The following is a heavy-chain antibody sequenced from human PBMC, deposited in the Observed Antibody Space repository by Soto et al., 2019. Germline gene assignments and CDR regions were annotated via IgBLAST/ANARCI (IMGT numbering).Heavy chain of an antibody. D-gene: IGHD3-10*01. CDR2: IIPIFGTA. CDR3: AREKDGTGTYTFDH. J-gene: IGHJ4*02. Sequence: SVKVSCKASGGTFSSYAISWVRQAPGQGLEWMGGIIPIFGTANYAQKFQGRVTITADESTSTAYMELSSLRSEDTAVYYCAREKDGTGTYTFDHWGQGSLVTVSS. CDR1: GGTFSSYA. V-gene: IGHV1-69*13.